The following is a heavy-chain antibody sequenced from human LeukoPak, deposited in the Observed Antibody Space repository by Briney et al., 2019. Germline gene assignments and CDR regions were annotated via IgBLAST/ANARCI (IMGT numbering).Heavy chain of an antibody. CDR2: IYYSGST. V-gene: IGHV4-39*07. D-gene: IGHD4-17*01. J-gene: IGHJ6*02. Sequence: SETLSLTCTVSGGSISSSSYYWGWIRQPPGKGLEWIGSIYYSGSTYYNPSLKSRVTISVDTSKNQFSLKLSSVTAADTAVYYCARDNKFFDYGDYYYYGMDVWGQGTTVTVSS. CDR3: ARDNKFFDYGDYYYYGMDV. CDR1: GGSISSSSYY.